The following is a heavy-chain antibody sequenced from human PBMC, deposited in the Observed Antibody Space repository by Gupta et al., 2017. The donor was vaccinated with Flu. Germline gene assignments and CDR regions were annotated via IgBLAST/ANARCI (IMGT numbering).Heavy chain of an antibody. CDR3: AKGGYYDSSGYYFESDAFDI. J-gene: IGHJ3*02. CDR2: ISWNSGSI. V-gene: IGHV3-9*01. CDR1: GFTFDDYA. Sequence: EVQLVESGGGLVQPGRSLRLSCAAPGFTFDDYAMPWVRQAPGKGLEWVSGISWNSGSIGYADSVKGRFTISRDNAKNSLYLQMNSLRAEDTALYYCAKGGYYDSSGYYFESDAFDIWGQGTMVTVSS. D-gene: IGHD3-22*01.